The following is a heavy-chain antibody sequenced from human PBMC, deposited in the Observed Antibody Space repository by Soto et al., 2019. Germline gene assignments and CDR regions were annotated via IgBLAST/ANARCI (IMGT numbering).Heavy chain of an antibody. V-gene: IGHV3-23*01. J-gene: IGHJ4*02. CDR3: AREGDCGGDCYRDEFDY. D-gene: IGHD2-21*02. Sequence: EVQLLESGGGLVQPGGSLRLSCAASGFTFSSYAMSWVRQAPGKGLEWVSAISGSGGSTYYADSVKGRFTISRDNSKNTLYLQMNSLRAEDTAVYYCAREGDCGGDCYRDEFDYWGQGTLVTVSS. CDR2: ISGSGGST. CDR1: GFTFSSYA.